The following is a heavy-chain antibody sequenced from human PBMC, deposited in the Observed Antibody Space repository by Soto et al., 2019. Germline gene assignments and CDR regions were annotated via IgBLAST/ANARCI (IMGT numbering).Heavy chain of an antibody. Sequence: ASVKVSCKASGYTFTSYGISWVRQAPGEGLEWMGWISAYNGTTHYAQKLQGRVTMTTDTSTSTAYMELRSLRSDDTAVYYCARGPSEYYDFWEEPGDWGQGTLVTVPP. CDR2: ISAYNGTT. V-gene: IGHV1-18*01. CDR1: GYTFTSYG. D-gene: IGHD3-3*01. CDR3: ARGPSEYYDFWEEPGD. J-gene: IGHJ4*02.